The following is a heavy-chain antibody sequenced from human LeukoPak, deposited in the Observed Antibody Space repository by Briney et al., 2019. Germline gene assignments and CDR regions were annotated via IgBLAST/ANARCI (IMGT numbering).Heavy chain of an antibody. J-gene: IGHJ5*02. CDR1: GYTFNNYG. D-gene: IGHD6-13*01. V-gene: IGHV1-18*01. Sequence: ASVRVSCKASGYTFNNYGISWARQAPGQGLEWMGWVTSYNGDTNYAQKFQGRVTMSTDTSTSTAYMELRSLRSEDTAVYYCARAFRIAAAGTVYWFDPWGQGTLVTVSS. CDR2: VTSYNGDT. CDR3: ARAFRIAAAGTVYWFDP.